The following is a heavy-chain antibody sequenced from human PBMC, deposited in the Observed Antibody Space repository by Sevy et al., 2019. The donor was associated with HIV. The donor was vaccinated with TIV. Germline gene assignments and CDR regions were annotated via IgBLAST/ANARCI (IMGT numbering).Heavy chain of an antibody. J-gene: IGHJ6*02. CDR2: IWYDGSNK. D-gene: IGHD2-8*01. CDR3: ARDTYCTNGVCYPRGHYYGMDV. V-gene: IGHV3-33*01. Sequence: GGSLRLSCAASGFTFSSYGMHWVRQAPGKGLEWVAVIWYDGSNKYYADSVKGRFTISRENSKNTLYLQMNSLRAEDTAVYYCARDTYCTNGVCYPRGHYYGMDVWGQGTTVTVSS. CDR1: GFTFSSYG.